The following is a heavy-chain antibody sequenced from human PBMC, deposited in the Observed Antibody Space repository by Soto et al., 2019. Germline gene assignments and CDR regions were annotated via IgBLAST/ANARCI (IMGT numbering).Heavy chain of an antibody. J-gene: IGHJ6*03. CDR2: INHSGST. CDR1: GGSFSGYY. D-gene: IGHD2-2*01. Sequence: PSETLSLTCAVYGGSFSGYYWSWIRQPPGKGLEWIGEINHSGSTNYNPSLKSRVTISVDTSKNQFSLKLSSMTAADTAVYYCARGRGVPAYYYYMDVWGKGTTVTVSS. V-gene: IGHV4-34*01. CDR3: ARGRGVPAYYYYMDV.